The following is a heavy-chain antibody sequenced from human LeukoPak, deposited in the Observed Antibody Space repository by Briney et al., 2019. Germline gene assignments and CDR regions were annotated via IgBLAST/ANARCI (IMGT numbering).Heavy chain of an antibody. V-gene: IGHV3-23*01. CDR1: GFTFSSYA. J-gene: IGHJ4*02. D-gene: IGHD5-12*01. CDR3: AKAMGGYEYGGLGFDY. Sequence: VGSLRLSSAASGFTFSSYAMSWVRQAPGKGLEWVSAIRGSGGSTYYADSVKGRFTISRDTSKNTLYLQMNSLRAEDTAVYYCAKAMGGYEYGGLGFDYWGQGTLVTVSS. CDR2: IRGSGGST.